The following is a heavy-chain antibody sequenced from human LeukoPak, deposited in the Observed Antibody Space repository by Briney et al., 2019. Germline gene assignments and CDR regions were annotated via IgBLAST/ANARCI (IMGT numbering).Heavy chain of an antibody. CDR3: SQGRYYYDSSGYGTLDY. D-gene: IGHD3-22*01. CDR2: IHPNSGGT. Sequence: ASVKVSCKASGYTFTGYYLHWVRRAPGQGLEWMGWIHPNSGGTNYAHKFQGRVTMTRDTSINTAYMELSRLRSDDTAVYYCSQGRYYYDSSGYGTLDYWGQGTLVTVSS. CDR1: GYTFTGYY. J-gene: IGHJ4*02. V-gene: IGHV1-2*07.